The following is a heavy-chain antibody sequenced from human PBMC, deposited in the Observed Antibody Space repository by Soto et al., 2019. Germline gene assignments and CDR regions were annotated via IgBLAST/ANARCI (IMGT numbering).Heavy chain of an antibody. CDR3: TTDLRWEFTPSDY. CDR2: IKSNTDGGTA. J-gene: IGHJ4*02. Sequence: EVQLVESGGGLVKPGGSLRLSCEASGFTFINAWMSWVRQAPGKGLEWVGRIKSNTDGGTADYAAPVKGRFTISRDDSVNTLYLQMNSLKTEDTAVYYCTTDLRWEFTPSDYWGQGTLVTVSS. D-gene: IGHD4-17*01. V-gene: IGHV3-15*01. CDR1: GFTFINAW.